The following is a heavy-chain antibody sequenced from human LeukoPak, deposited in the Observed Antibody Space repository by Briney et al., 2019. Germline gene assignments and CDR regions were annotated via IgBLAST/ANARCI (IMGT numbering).Heavy chain of an antibody. CDR1: GYTFTDYY. J-gene: IGHJ4*02. CDR3: AREEINWNPQYLFDY. D-gene: IGHD1-20*01. CDR2: INPNSGGT. V-gene: IGHV1-2*02. Sequence: ASVKVSCKASGYTFTDYYMHWVRQAPGQGLEWMGWINPNSGGTNYAQKFQGRVTMTRDTSISTAYMELSRLRSDDTAVYYCAREEINWNPQYLFDYWGQGTLVTVSS.